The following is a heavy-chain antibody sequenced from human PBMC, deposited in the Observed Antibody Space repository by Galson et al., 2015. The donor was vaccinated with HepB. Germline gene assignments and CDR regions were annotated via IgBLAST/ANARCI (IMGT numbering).Heavy chain of an antibody. J-gene: IGHJ6*02. Sequence: SLRLSCAASGFTFSSYGMHWVRQAPGKGLEWVAVISYDGSNKYYADSVKGRFTISRDNSKNTLYLQMNSLRAEDTAVYYCAKDGVTPMVKYGMDVWGQGTTVTVSS. D-gene: IGHD2-21*02. CDR1: GFTFSSYG. CDR2: ISYDGSNK. CDR3: AKDGVTPMVKYGMDV. V-gene: IGHV3-30*18.